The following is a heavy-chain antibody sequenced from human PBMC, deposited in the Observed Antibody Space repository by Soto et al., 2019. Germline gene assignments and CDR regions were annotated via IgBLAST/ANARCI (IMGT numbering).Heavy chain of an antibody. CDR3: ARSAAGNSLAPFDF. V-gene: IGHV5-51*01. J-gene: IGHJ4*02. D-gene: IGHD2-21*01. CDR1: GYSFTTYW. Sequence: RGESLKISCQASGYSFTTYWIAWVRQTPGRGLEWMGIIYPGDSEIKYSPSFDGQVTFSVDKSTSTAYLQWIGLKTSDTGMYFCARSAAGNSLAPFDFWGQGSLVTVSS. CDR2: IYPGDSEI.